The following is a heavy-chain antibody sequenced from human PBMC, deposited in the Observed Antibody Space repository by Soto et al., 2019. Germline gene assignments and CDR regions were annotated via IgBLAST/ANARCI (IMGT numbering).Heavy chain of an antibody. CDR2: IFCTGST. V-gene: IGHV4-39*01. D-gene: IGHD1-26*01. J-gene: IGHJ5*02. CDR1: GGAIRTRSFY. Sequence: QLQLQESGPGLVKPSETLSLTCTVSGGAIRTRSFYWGWIRQPPGKGLEWIGNIFCTGSTYYNPSLNRRVTISVNTSKNHLYLSLTSVTAADTAGYCCARTFLMGDPVVNWFDPWGQGTLVTVSS. CDR3: ARTFLMGDPVVNWFDP.